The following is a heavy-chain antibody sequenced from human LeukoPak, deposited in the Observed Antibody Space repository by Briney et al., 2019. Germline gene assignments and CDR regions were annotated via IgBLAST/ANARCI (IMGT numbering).Heavy chain of an antibody. D-gene: IGHD3-22*01. Sequence: SQTLSLTCAVSGGSISSGGYSWRWIRQPPGKGLEWIGEINHSGSTNYNPSLKSRVTISVDTSKNQFSPKLSSVTAADTAVYYCARGDYYDSSGPIDDYWGQGTLVTVSS. J-gene: IGHJ4*02. CDR1: GGSISSGGYS. V-gene: IGHV4-30-2*01. CDR3: ARGDYYDSSGPIDDY. CDR2: INHSGST.